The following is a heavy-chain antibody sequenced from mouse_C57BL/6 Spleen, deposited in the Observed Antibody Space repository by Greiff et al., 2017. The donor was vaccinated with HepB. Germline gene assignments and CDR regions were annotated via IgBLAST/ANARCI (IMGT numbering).Heavy chain of an antibody. V-gene: IGHV5-2*01. D-gene: IGHD1-1*01. CDR1: EYEFPSHD. J-gene: IGHJ1*03. Sequence: EVNVVESGGGLVQPGESLKLSCESNEYEFPSHDMSWVRKTPEKRLELVAAINSDGGSTYYPDTMERRFIISRDHTKKTLYLQMSSLRSEDTALYYCARQRYYGSSWYFDVWGTGTTVTVSS. CDR3: ARQRYYGSSWYFDV. CDR2: INSDGGST.